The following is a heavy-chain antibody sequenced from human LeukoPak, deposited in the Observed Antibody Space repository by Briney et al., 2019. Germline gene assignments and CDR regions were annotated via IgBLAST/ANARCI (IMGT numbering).Heavy chain of an antibody. J-gene: IGHJ2*01. CDR2: INHSGST. V-gene: IGHV4-34*01. CDR1: GGSFSGYY. CDR3: ARTLIDYGSDWYFDL. D-gene: IGHD4-17*01. Sequence: PSETLSLTCAVYGGSFSGYYWSWIRQPPGKGLEWIGEINHSGSTNYKPSLKSRVTISVDTSKNQFSLKLSSVTAADTAVYYCARTLIDYGSDWYFDLWGRGTLVTVSS.